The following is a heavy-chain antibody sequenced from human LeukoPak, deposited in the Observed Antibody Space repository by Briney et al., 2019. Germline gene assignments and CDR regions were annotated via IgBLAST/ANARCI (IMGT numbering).Heavy chain of an antibody. J-gene: IGHJ4*02. V-gene: IGHV3-11*06. Sequence: PGGSLRLSCAASGFTFSDYYMSWIRQAPGKGLEWVSYISSSSSFTNYADSVKGRFTISRDNAKNSLYLQMNSLRAEDTAVYYCARRYDGSGSLDYWGQGTLVTVSS. CDR2: ISSSSSFT. CDR1: GFTFSDYY. D-gene: IGHD3-22*01. CDR3: ARRYDGSGSLDY.